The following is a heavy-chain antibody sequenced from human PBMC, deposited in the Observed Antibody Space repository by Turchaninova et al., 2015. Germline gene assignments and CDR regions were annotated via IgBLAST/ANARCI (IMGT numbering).Heavy chain of an antibody. Sequence: QVQLVQSGAEVKNLGASPQVSCKASGYTPFTAYYLHWVRQAPGQGLEWMGWINPENGDTNYPQTFQGRVTMTRDTSISTVYMELNSLRSDDTAVYYCARDSIIAAHCYDYWGQGTLITVSS. D-gene: IGHD6-13*01. CDR3: ARDSIIAAHCYDY. J-gene: IGHJ4*02. CDR1: GYTPFTAYY. V-gene: IGHV1-2*02. CDR2: INPENGDT.